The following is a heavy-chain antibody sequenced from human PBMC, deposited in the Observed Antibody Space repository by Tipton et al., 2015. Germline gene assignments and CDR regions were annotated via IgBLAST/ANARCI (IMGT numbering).Heavy chain of an antibody. D-gene: IGHD6-19*01. CDR3: ARDGMDSSGWYPGDYYYYGMDV. Sequence: QSGAEVKKPGASVKVSCKASGYTFTSYYMHWVRQAPGQGLEWMGIINPSGGSTSYAQKFQGRVTMTRDTSTSTVYMELSSLRSEDTAVYFCARDGMDSSGWYPGDYYYYGMDVWGQGTTVTVSS. J-gene: IGHJ6*02. CDR2: INPSGGST. CDR1: GYTFTSYY. V-gene: IGHV1-46*01.